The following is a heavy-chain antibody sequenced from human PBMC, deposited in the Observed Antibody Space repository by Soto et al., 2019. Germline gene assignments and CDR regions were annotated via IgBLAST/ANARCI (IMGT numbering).Heavy chain of an antibody. D-gene: IGHD3-16*02. V-gene: IGHV4-38-2*01. CDR1: SSSNSNGHC. CDR3: INSKGIYPADS. Sequence: SWTXSLTGEVSSSSNSNGHCFCCIRQPPGKVLDCLGCFHRSGPTYYRPSLKSRLAISVYMSKNRVSLSLTSVTAADTAIYYCINSKGIYPADSWGRGILVTVSS. J-gene: IGHJ5*01. CDR2: FHRSGPT.